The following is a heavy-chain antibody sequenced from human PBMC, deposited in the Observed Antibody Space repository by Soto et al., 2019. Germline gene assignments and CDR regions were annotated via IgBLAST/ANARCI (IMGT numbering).Heavy chain of an antibody. CDR3: ARATTMVIFDY. J-gene: IGHJ4*02. V-gene: IGHV1-3*01. Sequence: QVQLVQSGAEVKKPGAPVKVSCKASGYTFTSYAMHWVRQATGQRLEWMGWINAGNGNTKYSQKLQGRVTSTGDTSASTAYMELSSLRSEDTAVYYCARATTMVIFDYWGQGTLVTVSS. D-gene: IGHD3-10*01. CDR1: GYTFTSYA. CDR2: INAGNGNT.